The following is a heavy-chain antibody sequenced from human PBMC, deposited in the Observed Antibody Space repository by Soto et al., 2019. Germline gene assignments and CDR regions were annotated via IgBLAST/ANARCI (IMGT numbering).Heavy chain of an antibody. CDR1: GFSISSYV. D-gene: IGHD3-9*01. CDR3: AKKETGYYPFDY. CDR2: ITGSGFTT. J-gene: IGHJ4*02. Sequence: VGSLSLSCAASGFSISSYVMSWVRQAPGKGLEWVSTITGSGFTTQYADSVRGRFTISRDNSRNTLYLQMNSLRAEDAAVYYCAKKETGYYPFDYWGQGTLVTVSS. V-gene: IGHV3-23*01.